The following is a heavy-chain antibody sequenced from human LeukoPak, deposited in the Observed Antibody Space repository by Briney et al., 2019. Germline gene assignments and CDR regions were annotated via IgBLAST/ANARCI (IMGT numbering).Heavy chain of an antibody. CDR3: ARVGSSGYYFDN. V-gene: IGHV3-21*01. Sequence: GGSLRLSCAASGXTFSSYSMNWVRQAPGKGLEWVSSISSSSNYIYYAVSVKGRFTISRDNAKNSLYLQMNSLRAEDTAVYHCARVGSSGYYFDNWGQGTLVTASS. CDR1: GXTFSSYS. D-gene: IGHD3-22*01. CDR2: ISSSSNYI. J-gene: IGHJ4*02.